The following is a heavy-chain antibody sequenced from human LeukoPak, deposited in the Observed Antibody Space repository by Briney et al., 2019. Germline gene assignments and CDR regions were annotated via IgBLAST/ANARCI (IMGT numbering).Heavy chain of an antibody. J-gene: IGHJ4*02. CDR3: ARAGRVLPRPYYFDY. CDR1: GFTFSSYW. V-gene: IGHV3-7*01. Sequence: GGSLRLSCAASGFTFSSYWMSWVRQAPGKGLEWVANIKQDGSEKYYVDSVKGRFTISRDNAKNSLYLQMNSLRAEDTAVYYCARAGRVLPRPYYFDYWGQGTLVTVSS. CDR2: IKQDGSEK. D-gene: IGHD3-10*01.